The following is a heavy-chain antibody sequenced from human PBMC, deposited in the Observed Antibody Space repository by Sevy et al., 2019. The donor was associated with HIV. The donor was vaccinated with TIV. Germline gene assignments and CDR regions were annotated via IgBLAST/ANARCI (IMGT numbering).Heavy chain of an antibody. CDR2: ISSTGSAI. D-gene: IGHD2-15*01. CDR3: ARVGVLCSGGSCYSPQYYYFDGMDF. CDR1: GFTFSDYY. V-gene: IGHV3-11*01. J-gene: IGHJ6*01. Sequence: GGSLRLSCAASGFTFSDYYMSWIRQAPGKGLEWVSYISSTGSAIYYADSVKGRFTISRDNAKNSLYLQMNSLRAEHTVVYYCARVGVLCSGGSCYSPQYYYFDGMDFWGQGTTVTVSS.